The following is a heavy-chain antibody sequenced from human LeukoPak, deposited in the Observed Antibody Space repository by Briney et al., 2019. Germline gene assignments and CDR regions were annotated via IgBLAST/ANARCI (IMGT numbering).Heavy chain of an antibody. J-gene: IGHJ4*02. D-gene: IGHD2-21*02. CDR1: GYSFTSYW. CDR2: IYPGDSDT. V-gene: IGHV5-51*01. Sequence: GESLKISCKGSGYSFTSYWIGWVRQMPGKGLEWMGIIYPGDSDTRYSPSFEGQVTISADESISTAYLQWSSLKASDTAIYYCATSGGRHRNDDGDCLNFDYWGQGTLVTVSS. CDR3: ATSGGRHRNDDGDCLNFDY.